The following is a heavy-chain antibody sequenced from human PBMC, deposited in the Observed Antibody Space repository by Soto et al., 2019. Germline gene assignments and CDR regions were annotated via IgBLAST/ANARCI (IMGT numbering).Heavy chain of an antibody. CDR1: GGSFSSYH. CDR2: INNLTTT. J-gene: IGHJ4*02. V-gene: IGHV4-34*01. CDR3: ARGYDTALAPIF. D-gene: IGHD5-18*01. Sequence: XTLSLTCAVYGGSFSSYHWSWIRQTPGKGLEWIGEINNLTTTNYNPSLKSRVIISLDTPKNQFSLKLSSVTAADKAVYYCARGYDTALAPIFWGQGILVTVSS.